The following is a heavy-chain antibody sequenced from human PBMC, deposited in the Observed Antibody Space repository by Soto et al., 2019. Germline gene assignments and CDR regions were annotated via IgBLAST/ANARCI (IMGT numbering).Heavy chain of an antibody. Sequence: EVQLVESGGGLVQPGGPLRLSCAASGFTVSSFYMTWVRQAPGKGLQWVAVISSGGSTYYADSVKGRFTISRDNSKNTLYLEMNSLRAEDTAVYYCARDTFGGAYDFLQGGQGTLVTVSS. V-gene: IGHV3-66*01. CDR1: GFTVSSFY. D-gene: IGHD3-3*01. J-gene: IGHJ4*02. CDR2: ISSGGST. CDR3: ARDTFGGAYDFLQ.